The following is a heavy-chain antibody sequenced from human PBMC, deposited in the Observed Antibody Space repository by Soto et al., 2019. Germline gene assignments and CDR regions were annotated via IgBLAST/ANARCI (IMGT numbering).Heavy chain of an antibody. CDR1: GFTFSSYS. V-gene: IGHV3-21*01. J-gene: IGHJ6*02. Sequence: PGGSLRLFCAASGFTFSSYSMNWVRQAPGKGLEWVSSISSSSSYIYYADSVKGRFTISRDNAKNSLYLQMNSLRAEDTAVYYCARDEEHHYYYYGMDVWGQGTTVTVSS. CDR2: ISSSSSYI. CDR3: ARDEEHHYYYYGMDV.